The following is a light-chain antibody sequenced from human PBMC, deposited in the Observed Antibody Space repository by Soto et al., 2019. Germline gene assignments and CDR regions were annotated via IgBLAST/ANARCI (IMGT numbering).Light chain of an antibody. CDR1: SSEIGVYDY. V-gene: IGLV2-11*01. J-gene: IGLJ1*01. CDR2: DVS. CDR3: SSFVGPYTYV. Sequence: SALTQPRPVFGSPGQSVTVSCTGTSSEIGVYDYVSWHQHHPAKAPIVTIYDVSKRPSGVPDRFSGSKSGNTASLTISGLQADDEADYYCSSFVGPYTYVFGTGTKVTVL.